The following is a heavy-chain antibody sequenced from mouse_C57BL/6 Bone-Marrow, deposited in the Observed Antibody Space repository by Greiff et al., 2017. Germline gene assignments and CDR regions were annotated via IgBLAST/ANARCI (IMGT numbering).Heavy chain of an antibody. CDR1: GYTFTSYW. CDR2: IDPSDSYT. D-gene: IGHD1-1*01. Sequence: QVQLKQSGAELVMPGASVKLSCKASGYTFTSYWMHWVKQRPGQGLEWIGEIDPSDSYTNYNQKFKGKSTLTVDKSSSTAYMQLSSLTSEDSAVYYCASWVTTVFDYWGQGTTLTVSS. V-gene: IGHV1-69*01. CDR3: ASWVTTVFDY. J-gene: IGHJ2*01.